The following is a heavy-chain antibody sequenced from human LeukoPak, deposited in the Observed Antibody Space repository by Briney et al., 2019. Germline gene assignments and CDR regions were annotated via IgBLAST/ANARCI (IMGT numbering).Heavy chain of an antibody. J-gene: IGHJ4*02. CDR3: ARDGRSSSWYTSAHNDY. CDR1: GYSISSGYY. CDR2: IYHSGST. V-gene: IGHV4-38-2*02. Sequence: SETLSLTCTDSGYSISSGYYWGWIRPPPGKGREGIGSIYHSGSTYYNPSLKRRVTISVDTSKNQFSLKLSSVTAADTAVYYCARDGRSSSWYTSAHNDYWGQGTLVTVSS. D-gene: IGHD6-13*01.